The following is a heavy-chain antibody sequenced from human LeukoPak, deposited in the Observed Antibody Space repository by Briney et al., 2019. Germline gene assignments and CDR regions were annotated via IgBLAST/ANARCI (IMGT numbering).Heavy chain of an antibody. J-gene: IGHJ4*02. CDR3: ARGLLEYQLPPFDY. Sequence: SVKVSCKASGYTFTGYYMHWVRQAPGQGLEWMGGIIPIFGTANYAQKFQGRVTITADESTSTAYMELSSLRSEDTAVYYCARGLLEYQLPPFDYWGQGTLVTVSS. CDR1: GYTFTGYY. V-gene: IGHV1-69*13. CDR2: IIPIFGTA. D-gene: IGHD2-2*01.